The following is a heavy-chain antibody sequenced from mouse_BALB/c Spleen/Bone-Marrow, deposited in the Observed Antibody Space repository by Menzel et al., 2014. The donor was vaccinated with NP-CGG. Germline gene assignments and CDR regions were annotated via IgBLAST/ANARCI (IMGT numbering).Heavy chain of an antibody. CDR2: IDPYNGDT. D-gene: IGHD2-1*01. Sequence: EVQLVESGPELVKPGASVKVSCKASGYAFTSYNMYWVKQSHGKSLEWIGYIDPYNGDTNYYQKFKGKATLTVDKSSSTAYMHLYSLASEDSSVYYCASYGNYDWFAYWGQGTLVTVSA. CDR3: ASYGNYDWFAY. J-gene: IGHJ3*01. CDR1: GYAFTSYN. V-gene: IGHV1S135*01.